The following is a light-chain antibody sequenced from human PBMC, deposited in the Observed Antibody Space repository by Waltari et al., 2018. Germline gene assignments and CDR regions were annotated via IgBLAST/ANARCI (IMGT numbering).Light chain of an antibody. CDR2: RNN. V-gene: IGLV1-47*01. Sequence: QSVLTQPPSASGTPGQRVTISCSGSSSHIGSNYVYWYQQLPGTAPKLLIYRNNQRPSGVPDRFSGSESGTSASLAISGLRSDDEADYYCAAWDDSLSGGVFGRGTRLTVL. CDR3: AAWDDSLSGGV. J-gene: IGLJ3*02. CDR1: SSHIGSNY.